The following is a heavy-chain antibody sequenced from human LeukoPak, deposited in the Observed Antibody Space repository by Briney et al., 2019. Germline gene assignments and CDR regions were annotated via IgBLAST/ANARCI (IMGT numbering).Heavy chain of an antibody. Sequence: PGRSLRLSWAASGLTFSSYSMNWVREGPGKRPERGSYISSSSSTIYYADSVKGRFTISRDNAKSSLYLQMNSLRAEDTAVYYCARALRYFDWLSTSPEYNWFDPWGQGTLVTVSS. D-gene: IGHD3-9*01. V-gene: IGHV3-48*01. J-gene: IGHJ5*02. CDR3: ARALRYFDWLSTSPEYNWFDP. CDR1: GLTFSSYS. CDR2: ISSSSSTI.